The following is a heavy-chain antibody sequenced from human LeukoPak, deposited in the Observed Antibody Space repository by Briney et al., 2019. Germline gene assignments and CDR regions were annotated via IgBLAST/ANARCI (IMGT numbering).Heavy chain of an antibody. Sequence: PGGSLRLSCAASGFTFSSYEMNWVRQAPGKGLEWVSGISWNSGSIGYADSVKGRFTISRDNAKNSLYLQMNSLRAEDMALYYCAKDRGFGESYAFDIWGQGTMVTVSS. V-gene: IGHV3-9*03. CDR3: AKDRGFGESYAFDI. CDR2: ISWNSGSI. CDR1: GFTFSSYE. D-gene: IGHD3-10*01. J-gene: IGHJ3*02.